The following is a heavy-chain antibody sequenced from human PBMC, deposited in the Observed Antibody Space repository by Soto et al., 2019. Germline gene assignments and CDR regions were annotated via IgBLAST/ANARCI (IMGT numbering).Heavy chain of an antibody. CDR1: GYSFTSYW. J-gene: IGHJ6*02. D-gene: IGHD6-19*01. Sequence: GESLKISCKGSGYSFTSYWIGWVRQMPGKGLEWMGIIYPGDSDTRYSPSFQGQVTISADKSISTAYLQWSSLKASDTAMYYCARQRQTVAGKYYYYYGMDVWGQGTTVTVSS. CDR2: IYPGDSDT. V-gene: IGHV5-51*01. CDR3: ARQRQTVAGKYYYYYGMDV.